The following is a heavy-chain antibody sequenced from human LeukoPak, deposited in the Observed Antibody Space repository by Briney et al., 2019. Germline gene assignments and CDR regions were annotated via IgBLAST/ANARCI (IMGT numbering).Heavy chain of an antibody. CDR1: GFTFSSYS. CDR3: ARVYPYGSGSYYLPYYYGMDV. J-gene: IGHJ6*02. CDR2: ISSSSSYI. Sequence: GGSLRLSCAASGFTFSSYSMNWVRQAPGKGLEWVSSISSSSSYIYYADSVKGRFTTSRDNAKNSLYLQMNSLRAEDTAVYYCARVYPYGSGSYYLPYYYGMDVWGQGTTVTVSS. V-gene: IGHV3-21*01. D-gene: IGHD3-10*01.